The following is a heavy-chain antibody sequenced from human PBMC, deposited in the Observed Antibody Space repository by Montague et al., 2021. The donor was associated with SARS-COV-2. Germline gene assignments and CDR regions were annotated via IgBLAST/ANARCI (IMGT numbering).Heavy chain of an antibody. J-gene: IGHJ4*02. V-gene: IGHV4-59*02. CDR2: INDSGST. Sequence: SETLSLTRIVSCSSVRSYCWSWIWQRQGKGLERIWYINDSGSTNNNPYLKVQITISVDTAKTQISLKLRPVTAAATAVYYCAREKRVTTCGVPYYIDSWGQGTLVTVSA. CDR3: AREKRVTTCGVPYYIDS. D-gene: IGHD4-17*01. CDR1: CSSVRSYC.